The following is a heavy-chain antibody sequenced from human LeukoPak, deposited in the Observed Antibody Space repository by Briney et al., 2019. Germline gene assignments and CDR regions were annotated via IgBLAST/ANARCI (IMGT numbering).Heavy chain of an antibody. V-gene: IGHV4-59*12. Sequence: PSETLSLTCTVSGGSISSYYWSWIRQPPGKGLEWIGYIYYSGSTNYNPSLKSRVTISVGTSKNQFSLKLSSVTAADTAVYYCARGSRSRSRNWFDPWGQGTLVTVSS. CDR1: GGSISSYY. CDR3: ARGSRSRSRNWFDP. CDR2: IYYSGST. D-gene: IGHD6-13*01. J-gene: IGHJ5*02.